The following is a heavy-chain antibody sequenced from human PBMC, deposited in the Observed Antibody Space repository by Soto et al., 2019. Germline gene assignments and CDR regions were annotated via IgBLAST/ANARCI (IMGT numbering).Heavy chain of an antibody. Sequence: QMQLQESGPGLVKPSETLSLICSVSGDSITAYYLSWLRQSPGKELEWIGYIYHSGETNYNPSLKSRVTISADTSKTQFSLRLSSVTAADTGVYYCARDKGGEFLKGSGMDVWGQGTTVIVSS. CDR1: GDSITAYY. CDR2: IYHSGET. D-gene: IGHD3-10*01. CDR3: ARDKGGEFLKGSGMDV. J-gene: IGHJ6*02. V-gene: IGHV4-59*01.